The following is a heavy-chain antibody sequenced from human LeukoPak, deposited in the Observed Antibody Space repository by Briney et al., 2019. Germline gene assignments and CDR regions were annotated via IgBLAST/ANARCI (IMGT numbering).Heavy chain of an antibody. V-gene: IGHV5-10-1*01. CDR1: GYSFANYW. CDR2: IDPSDSYT. D-gene: IGHD4-11*01. CDR3: ARHPTVASSIDY. J-gene: IGHJ4*02. Sequence: GESLKISCQGSGYSFANYWISWVRQMPGKSLEWMGRIDPSDSYTNYSPSFQGHVTISADRSISTAYLQWSSLKASDTAMYYCARHPTVASSIDYWGQGTLVTVSS.